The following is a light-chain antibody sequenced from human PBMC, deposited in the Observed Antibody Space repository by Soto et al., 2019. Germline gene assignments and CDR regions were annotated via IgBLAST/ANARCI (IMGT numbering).Light chain of an antibody. CDR3: QQRNSWPLT. V-gene: IGKV3-11*01. J-gene: IGKJ5*01. CDR2: DAS. CDR1: QSVRSY. Sequence: EIVLTQSPATLSLSPGERATLSCRASQSVRSYLAWYRQRPGQPPRLLIYDASNRAAGIPARFSGSGFGTDFSLTINNLQPEDFAVYYCQQRNSWPLTFGQGTRLEIK.